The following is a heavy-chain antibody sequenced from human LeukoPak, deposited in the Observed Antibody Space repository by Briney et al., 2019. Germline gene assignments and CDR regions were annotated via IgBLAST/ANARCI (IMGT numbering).Heavy chain of an antibody. V-gene: IGHV4-4*07. J-gene: IGHJ4*02. CDR3: AREFSGTSIAARVFDS. CDR2: IHISGGT. CDR1: GGSITSYY. Sequence: SETLCLTCTVSGGSITSYYWTYIRPPAGKGLEWIGRIHISGGTNYSPSLKSRVTMSLDTSKNQFSLNLSSVTAADTAIYYCAREFSGTSIAARVFDSWGQGTLVTVSS. D-gene: IGHD6-6*01.